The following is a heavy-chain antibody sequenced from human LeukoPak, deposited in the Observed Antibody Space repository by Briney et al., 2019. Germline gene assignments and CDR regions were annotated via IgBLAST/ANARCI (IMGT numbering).Heavy chain of an antibody. V-gene: IGHV4-34*01. CDR2: INHSGST. CDR3: ARASWLLPDFDY. CDR1: GGSFSGYY. D-gene: IGHD3-22*01. Sequence: SETPSLTCAVYGGSFSGYYWSWIRQPPGKGLEWIGEINHSGSTNYNPSLKSRVTISVDTSKNQFSLKLSSVTAADTAVYYCARASWLLPDFDYWAREPWSPPPQ. J-gene: IGHJ4*02.